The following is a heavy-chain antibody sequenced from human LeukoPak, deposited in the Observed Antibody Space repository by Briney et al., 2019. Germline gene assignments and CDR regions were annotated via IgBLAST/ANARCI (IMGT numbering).Heavy chain of an antibody. CDR2: IYYRGST. CDR1: GDSISSSSYY. D-gene: IGHD3-22*01. J-gene: IGHJ1*01. V-gene: IGHV4-39*01. CDR3: ARRRYYDSTGYLD. Sequence: SETLSLTCTISGDSISSSSYYWGWIRQPPGKGLEWISDIYYRGSTYYNPSLKSRVSISIDTSNNQFSLTLNSVTAADTALYFCARRRYYDSTGYLDWGQGTLVTVSS.